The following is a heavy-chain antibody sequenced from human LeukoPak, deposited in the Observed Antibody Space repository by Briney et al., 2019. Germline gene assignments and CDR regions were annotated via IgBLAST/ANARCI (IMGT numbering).Heavy chain of an antibody. CDR1: GDSVSSNSAA. CDR3: ARDRTAVAGTLFDY. D-gene: IGHD6-19*01. V-gene: IGHV6-1*01. Sequence: SQTLSLTCAISGDSVSSNSAAWNWIRQSPSRGLEWLGRTYYRSRWYNDYAVSVKSRITINPDTSNNHFSLQLNSVTPEDTAVYYCARDRTAVAGTLFDYWGQGTLVTVSS. CDR2: TYYRSRWYN. J-gene: IGHJ4*02.